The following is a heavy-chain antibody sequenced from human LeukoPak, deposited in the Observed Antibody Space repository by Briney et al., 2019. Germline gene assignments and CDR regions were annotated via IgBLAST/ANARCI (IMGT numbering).Heavy chain of an antibody. V-gene: IGHV3-7*04. CDR2: IKQDGTEK. CDR1: GFNFSNYW. J-gene: IGHJ3*02. Sequence: GGSLRLSCAAAGFNFSNYWMTWVRQAPGKALEWVANIKQDGTEKYYVDSVKGRYTISRDNAKNSLYLQMNSLRAVDTAVYFCARPTTVTMVDAFNIWGLGTMVTVSS. CDR3: ARPTTVTMVDAFNI. D-gene: IGHD4-17*01.